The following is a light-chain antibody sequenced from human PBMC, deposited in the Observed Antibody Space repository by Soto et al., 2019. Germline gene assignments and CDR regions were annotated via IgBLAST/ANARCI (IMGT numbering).Light chain of an antibody. CDR3: TSYAGNNNLV. V-gene: IGLV2-8*01. J-gene: IGLJ2*01. Sequence: QSALTQPPSESGSPGQYVTISCTGTDSNYVSWYQQHPGKAPKLLIYEVVKRPSGVPDRFSGSKSGNTASLTVSGLQAEDEADYHCTSYAGNNNLVFGGGTKLTVL. CDR2: EVV. CDR1: DSNY.